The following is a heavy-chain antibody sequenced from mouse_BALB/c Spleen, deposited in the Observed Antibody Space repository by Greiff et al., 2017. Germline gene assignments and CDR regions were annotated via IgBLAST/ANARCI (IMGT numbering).Heavy chain of an antibody. V-gene: IGHV5-17*02. CDR1: GFTFSSFG. Sequence: EVHLVESGGGLVQPGGSRKLSCAASGFTFSSFGMHWVRQAPEKGLEWVAYISSGSSTIYYADTVKGRFTISRDNPKNTLFLQMTSLRSEDTAMYYCARGVRGDDYAMDYWGQGTSVTVSS. CDR3: ARGVRGDDYAMDY. CDR2: ISSGSSTI. D-gene: IGHD2-14*01. J-gene: IGHJ4*01.